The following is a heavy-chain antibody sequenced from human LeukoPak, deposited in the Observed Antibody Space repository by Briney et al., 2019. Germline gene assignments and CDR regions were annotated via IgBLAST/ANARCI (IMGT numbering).Heavy chain of an antibody. Sequence: ASVKVSCKASGYTFTRYYMQWVRQAPGQGLEWVGIINPSDGSTSSAQKFQGRVTMTRDTSTSTVYMELSSLRSEDTAVYYCEVVPNYWGQGTLVTVSS. CDR3: EVVPNY. V-gene: IGHV1-46*01. CDR1: GYTFTRYY. J-gene: IGHJ4*02. CDR2: INPSDGST. D-gene: IGHD3-22*01.